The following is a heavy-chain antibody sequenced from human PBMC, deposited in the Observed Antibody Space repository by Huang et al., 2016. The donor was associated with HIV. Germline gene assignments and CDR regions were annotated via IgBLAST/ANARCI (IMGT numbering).Heavy chain of an antibody. J-gene: IGHJ1*01. CDR3: ARERYYYDRSGYYTPVEYFHH. Sequence: QVQLVQSGAEVKKPGASVKVSCKASGYTFTNYAINWVRQAPGQSLEWMGWISGYNGKTNYAQKVQDRVTMTKDTSTSTAYMELRSLISDDTAVYYCARERYYYDRSGYYTPVEYFHHWGQGTLVTVSS. D-gene: IGHD3-22*01. V-gene: IGHV1-18*01. CDR2: ISGYNGKT. CDR1: GYTFTNYA.